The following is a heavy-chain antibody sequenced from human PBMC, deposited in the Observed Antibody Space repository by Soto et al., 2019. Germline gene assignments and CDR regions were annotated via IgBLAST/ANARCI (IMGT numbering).Heavy chain of an antibody. Sequence: GGSLRLSCAASGFTFSSYSMNWVRQAPGKGLEWVSYISSSSSTIYYADSVKGRFTISRDNAKNSLYLQMNSLRDEDTAVYYCARDSYGMVRGVTGLLSYYYYGMDVWGQGTTVTVSS. CDR1: GFTFSSYS. CDR3: ARDSYGMVRGVTGLLSYYYYGMDV. CDR2: ISSSSSTI. V-gene: IGHV3-48*02. D-gene: IGHD3-10*01. J-gene: IGHJ6*02.